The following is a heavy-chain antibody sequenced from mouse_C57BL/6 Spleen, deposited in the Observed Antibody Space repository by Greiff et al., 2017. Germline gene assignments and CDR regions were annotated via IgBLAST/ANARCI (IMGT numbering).Heavy chain of an antibody. V-gene: IGHV1-69*01. CDR2: IDPSDSYT. CDR3: ARRGLLQIDY. D-gene: IGHD2-3*01. J-gene: IGHJ2*01. Sequence: VQLQQSGAELVMPGASVKLSCKASGYTFTSYWMHWVKQRPGQGLEWIGEIDPSDSYTNYNQKFKGKSTLTVDKSSSTAYMQLSSLTSEDSAVYYCARRGLLQIDYWGQGTTLTVSS. CDR1: GYTFTSYW.